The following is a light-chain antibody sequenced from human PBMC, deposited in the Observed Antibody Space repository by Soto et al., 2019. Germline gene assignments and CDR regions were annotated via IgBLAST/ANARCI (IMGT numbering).Light chain of an antibody. CDR3: QQYNNWAPVT. Sequence: IVMTQSPATLSVSPGEIATLSCRASQDVSRHVAWYQHKHGQAPMLVIFAASTRATGIPARFSGSGSGTEFTLSISSLQSEDFAVYYCQQYNNWAPVTFGGGTKLEIK. CDR2: AAS. J-gene: IGKJ4*01. V-gene: IGKV3-15*01. CDR1: QDVSRH.